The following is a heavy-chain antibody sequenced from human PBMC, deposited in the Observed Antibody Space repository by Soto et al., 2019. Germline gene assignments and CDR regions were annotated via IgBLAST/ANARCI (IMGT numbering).Heavy chain of an antibody. V-gene: IGHV1-69*06. J-gene: IGHJ2*01. CDR3: ASTKYDSSAYYYWYLGL. Sequence: QVELVQSGAEVKKPGSSVKVSCQASEDTFRNYAISWVRQAPGQGLAWMGGIIPSFGTANYAQKFQGRVTITAVTSANTVYVELSRLRSEDTAVYYCASTKYDSSAYYYWYLGLWGRGTLVTVSS. D-gene: IGHD3-22*01. CDR1: EDTFRNYA. CDR2: IIPSFGTA.